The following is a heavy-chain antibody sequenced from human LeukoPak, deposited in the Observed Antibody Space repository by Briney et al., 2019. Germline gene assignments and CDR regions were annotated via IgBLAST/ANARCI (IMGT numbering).Heavy chain of an antibody. CDR1: GYTFTSYA. D-gene: IGHD3-10*01. Sequence: GGSLRLSCAASGYTFTSYAMNWVRQAPGQGLEWMGWINTNTGNPTYAQGFTGRFVFSLDTSVSTAYLQISSLKAEDTAVYYCARGVRGVIIPYYYYYYMDVWGKGTTVTVSS. V-gene: IGHV7-4-1*02. J-gene: IGHJ6*03. CDR2: INTNTGNP. CDR3: ARGVRGVIIPYYYYYYMDV.